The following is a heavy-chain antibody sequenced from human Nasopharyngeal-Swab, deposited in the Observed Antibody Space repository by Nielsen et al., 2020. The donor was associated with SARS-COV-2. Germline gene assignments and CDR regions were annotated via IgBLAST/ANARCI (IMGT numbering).Heavy chain of an antibody. Sequence: SETLSPTCTVSGGSISSYYWTWIRQPPGKGLEWIGYIYYSGSTYYNPSLKSRVTISIDTSKNQFSLKLSSVTAADTAVYYCARLYISPRRFDPWGQGTLVTVSS. CDR1: GGSISSYY. CDR3: ARLYISPRRFDP. D-gene: IGHD2-2*02. J-gene: IGHJ5*02. V-gene: IGHV4-59*08. CDR2: IYYSGST.